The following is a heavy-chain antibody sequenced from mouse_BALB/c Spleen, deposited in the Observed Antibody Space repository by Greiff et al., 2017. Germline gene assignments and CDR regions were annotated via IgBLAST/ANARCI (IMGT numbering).Heavy chain of an antibody. CDR3: ARWHYGSSFDY. CDR1: GFTFSSFG. J-gene: IGHJ2*01. V-gene: IGHV5-17*02. CDR2: ISSGSSTI. Sequence: EVKVVESGGGLVQPGGSRKLSCAASGFTFSSFGMHWVRQAPEKGLEWVAYISSGSSTIYYADTVKGRFTISRDNPKNTLFLQMTSLRSEDTAMYYCARWHYGSSFDYWGQGTTLTVSS. D-gene: IGHD1-1*01.